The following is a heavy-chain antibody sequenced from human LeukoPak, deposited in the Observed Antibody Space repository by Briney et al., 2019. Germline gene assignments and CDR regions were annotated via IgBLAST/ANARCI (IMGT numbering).Heavy chain of an antibody. J-gene: IGHJ4*02. CDR1: GFTVSGDY. CDR3: ARALNRHIGAFEY. Sequence: GGSLRLSCAVSGFTVSGDYMSWVRQAPGKGLEWVSVIYADFDNTDYADSVKGRFTISRDNSKNTLYLHMNSLRVEDTATYFCARALNRHIGAFEYWGQGALVTVSS. CDR2: IYADFDNT. V-gene: IGHV3-53*01. D-gene: IGHD4/OR15-4a*01.